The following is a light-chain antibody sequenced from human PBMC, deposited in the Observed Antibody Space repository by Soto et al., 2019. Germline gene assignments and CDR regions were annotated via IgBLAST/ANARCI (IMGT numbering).Light chain of an antibody. CDR1: QSLSSRN. V-gene: IGKV3-20*01. CDR3: QQYDSSPRT. J-gene: IGKJ1*01. Sequence: ELVLTQSRGTLSLAPVERASLSCRASQSLSSRNLAGYQQKPGQAPRRLIYGVSSRATGIPDRFSGSGSGTDFTLTISRLEPEDFAVYYCQQYDSSPRTFGQGTKVDIK. CDR2: GVS.